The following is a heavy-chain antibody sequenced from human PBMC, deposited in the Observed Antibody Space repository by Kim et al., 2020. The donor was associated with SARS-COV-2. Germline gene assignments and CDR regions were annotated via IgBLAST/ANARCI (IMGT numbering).Heavy chain of an antibody. J-gene: IGHJ4*02. V-gene: IGHV4-4*02. CDR2: IYHSGST. D-gene: IGHD2-2*01. CDR3: ASEPNCSSTSCYSF. Sequence: SETLSLTCAVSGGSISSSNWWSWVRQPPGKGLEWIGEIYHSGSTNYNPSLKSRVTISVDKSKNQFSLKLSSVTAADTAVYYCASEPNCSSTSCYSFWGQGTLVTVSS. CDR1: GGSISSSNW.